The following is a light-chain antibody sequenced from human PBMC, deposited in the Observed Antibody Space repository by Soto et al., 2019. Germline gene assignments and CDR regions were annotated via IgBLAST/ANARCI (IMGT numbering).Light chain of an antibody. CDR2: DAS. V-gene: IGKV3D-15*01. CDR3: QHYTNWPIT. Sequence: EIVMTQSPATLSVSPGERATLSCRASQSVSSNLAWYRQKPGQAPRLLIYDASTRATGIPATYSGSGSGTEFTLTISSLQSEDFAVYYWQHYTNWPITFGQGTRLEVK. J-gene: IGKJ5*01. CDR1: QSVSSN.